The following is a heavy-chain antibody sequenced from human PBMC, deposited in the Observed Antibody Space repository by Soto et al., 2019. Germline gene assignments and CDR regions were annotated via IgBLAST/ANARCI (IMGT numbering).Heavy chain of an antibody. CDR1: GYTFTSYG. J-gene: IGHJ5*02. CDR2: ISAYNGNT. Sequence: QVQLVQSGAEVKKPGASVKGSCKASGYTFTSYGISRVRQAPGQGLEWMGWISAYNGNTNNAQKRQGRVTMTTDTSTSTAYMEMRSRRSDDTAVYYCARDYGFGELFDPWGQGTLVTVSS. V-gene: IGHV1-18*01. D-gene: IGHD3-10*01. CDR3: ARDYGFGELFDP.